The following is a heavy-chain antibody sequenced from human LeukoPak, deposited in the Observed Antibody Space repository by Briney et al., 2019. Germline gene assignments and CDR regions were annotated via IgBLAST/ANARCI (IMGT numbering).Heavy chain of an antibody. CDR3: ARSNRKWFGELQYYFYYYMDV. CDR2: IYTSGST. J-gene: IGHJ6*03. V-gene: IGHV4-61*02. D-gene: IGHD3-10*01. CDR1: GGSISSGSYY. Sequence: PSETLSLTCTVSGGSISSGSYYWSWIRQPAGKGLEWIGRIYTSGSTNYNPSLKSRVTISVDTSKNQFSLKLSSVTAADTAVYYCARSNRKWFGELQYYFYYYMDVWGKGTTVTISS.